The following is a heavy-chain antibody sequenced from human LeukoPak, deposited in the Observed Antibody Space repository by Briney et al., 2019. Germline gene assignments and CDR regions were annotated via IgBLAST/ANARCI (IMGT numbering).Heavy chain of an antibody. J-gene: IGHJ6*02. D-gene: IGHD1/OR15-1a*01. V-gene: IGHV3-66*01. CDR3: ARGGNNYNYGMDV. Sequence: PGGSLRLSCAASAFTVSTNYMNWVRQAPGKGLEWVSVIYSGGSRYYADSVKGRFTISRDNSKNTLYLQMSSLRAEDTAVYYCARGGNNYNYGMDVWGQGTTVTVAS. CDR1: AFTVSTNY. CDR2: IYSGGSR.